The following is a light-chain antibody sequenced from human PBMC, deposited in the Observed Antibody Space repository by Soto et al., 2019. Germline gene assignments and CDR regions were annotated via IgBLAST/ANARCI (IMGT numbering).Light chain of an antibody. CDR3: QQYYNKPPIT. Sequence: EIVMTQSPATLSVSPGERATLSCRASQSVSSNLAWYQQKPGQAPRLLIYDTSTRATGIPDRFSGSGSGTEFSLTISSLHSEDFAVYHCQQYYNKPPITFGQGTRLEIK. CDR1: QSVSSN. V-gene: IGKV3-15*01. CDR2: DTS. J-gene: IGKJ5*01.